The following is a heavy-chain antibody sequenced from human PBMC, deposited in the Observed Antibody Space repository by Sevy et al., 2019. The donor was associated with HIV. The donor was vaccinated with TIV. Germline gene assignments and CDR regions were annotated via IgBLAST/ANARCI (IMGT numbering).Heavy chain of an antibody. D-gene: IGHD3-16*01. J-gene: IGHJ4*02. CDR1: GFTFSSYA. CDR3: AKGRRGLLITFGGVIGS. V-gene: IGHV3-23*01. CDR2: ISGSGGST. Sequence: GGSLRLSCAASGFTFSSYAMSWVRQAPGKGLEWVSAISGSGGSTYYADSVKGRFTISRDNSKNTLYLQMNSLRAEDRAVYYCAKGRRGLLITFGGVIGSWGQGTLVTVSS.